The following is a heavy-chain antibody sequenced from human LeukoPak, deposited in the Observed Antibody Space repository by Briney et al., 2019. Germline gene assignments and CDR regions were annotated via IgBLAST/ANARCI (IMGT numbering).Heavy chain of an antibody. Sequence: SETLSLICTVSGGSISSGSYYWSWIRQPAGKGLEWIGRIYTSGSTNYNPSLKSRVTISVDTSKNQFSLKLSSVTAADTAVYYCARDRGVDYFDYWGQGTLVTVSS. CDR2: IYTSGST. CDR1: GGSISSGSYY. CDR3: ARDRGVDYFDY. V-gene: IGHV4-61*02. D-gene: IGHD3-16*01. J-gene: IGHJ4*02.